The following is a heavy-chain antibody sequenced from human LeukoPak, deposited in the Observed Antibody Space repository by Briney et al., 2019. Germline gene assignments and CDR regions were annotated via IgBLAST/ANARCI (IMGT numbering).Heavy chain of an antibody. CDR2: IYPSGNT. Sequence: PSETLSLTCSVSGGSFSNYFWSWVRQPAGKGLEWIGRIYPSGNTNYNPSLKSRVTLSVDTSKTHFYLSLSSVTAADTAVYYCARVRIFGVVIYNWFDPWGQGTLVTVSS. V-gene: IGHV4-4*07. CDR3: ARVRIFGVVIYNWFDP. J-gene: IGHJ5*02. CDR1: GGSFSNYF. D-gene: IGHD3-3*01.